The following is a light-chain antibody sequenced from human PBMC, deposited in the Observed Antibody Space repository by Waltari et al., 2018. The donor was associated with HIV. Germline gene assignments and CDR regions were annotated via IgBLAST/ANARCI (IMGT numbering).Light chain of an antibody. CDR3: QQYNSSPFT. V-gene: IGKV3-20*01. J-gene: IGKJ4*01. CDR1: QRVDSSY. CDR2: GAS. Sequence: IVLTQSPGTLSLSPGERATLSCRASQRVDSSYLAWYQQKPGQAPRLLIYGASSRATGIPDRFTGSGSGTDFTLSISRLDPEDFALYYCQQYNSSPFTFGGGTRVEIK.